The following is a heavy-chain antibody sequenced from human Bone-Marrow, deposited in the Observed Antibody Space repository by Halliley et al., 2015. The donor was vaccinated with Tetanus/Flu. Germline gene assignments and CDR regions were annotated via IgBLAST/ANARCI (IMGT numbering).Heavy chain of an antibody. D-gene: IGHD5-12*01. V-gene: IGHV4-31*11. CDR2: IYYSGST. CDR1: GASINSGGSY. CDR3: ARGRGMATIPIDC. Sequence: TLSLTCAVSGASINSGGSYWTWIRQHPGKGLEWIGYIYYSGSTYYNPSLRSRVSISIDTSKNQFSLDLSSVTAADTAVYYCARGRGMATIPIDCWGQGTLVTVSS. J-gene: IGHJ4*02.